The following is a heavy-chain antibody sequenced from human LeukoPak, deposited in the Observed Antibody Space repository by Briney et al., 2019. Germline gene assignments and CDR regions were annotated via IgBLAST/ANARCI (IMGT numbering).Heavy chain of an antibody. D-gene: IGHD3-16*02. CDR3: ARSRAEKVPVWGSYRHHDAFDI. Sequence: GESLKISCQGSRYIYPNYWIGWVRQMPGKALEWMGIIYPCDCYTTYKPSFQGQVTISADKSISTAYLQWRSLKASDTAMYYCARSRAEKVPVWGSYRHHDAFDIWGQGTRVTVSS. CDR1: RYIYPNYW. V-gene: IGHV5-51*01. CDR2: IYPCDCYT. J-gene: IGHJ3*02.